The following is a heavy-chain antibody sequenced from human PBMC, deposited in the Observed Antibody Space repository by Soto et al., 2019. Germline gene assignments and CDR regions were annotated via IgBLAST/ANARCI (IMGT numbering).Heavy chain of an antibody. CDR2: MNPNSGNT. D-gene: IGHD2-2*01. CDR1: GYTFTSYD. V-gene: IGHV1-8*01. CDR3: ARGISTTRYYYYYGMDV. Sequence: GASVKVSCKASGYTFTSYDINWVRQATGQGLEWMGWMNPNSGNTGYAQKFQGRVTMTRNTSISTAYMELSSLRSEDTAVYYCARGISTTRYYYYYGMDVWGQGTTVTVSS. J-gene: IGHJ6*02.